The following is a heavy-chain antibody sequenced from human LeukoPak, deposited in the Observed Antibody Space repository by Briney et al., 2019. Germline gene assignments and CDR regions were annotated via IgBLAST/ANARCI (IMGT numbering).Heavy chain of an antibody. CDR3: ARQVHYYDSSGYPYYFDY. Sequence: PGRSLRLSCAASGFTFSSYGMHWVRQAPGKGLAWVAVIWYDGSNKYYADSVKGRFTISRDNSKNTLYLQMNSLRAEDTAVYYCARQVHYYDSSGYPYYFDYWGQGTLVTVSS. D-gene: IGHD3-22*01. CDR1: GFTFSSYG. J-gene: IGHJ4*02. CDR2: IWYDGSNK. V-gene: IGHV3-33*01.